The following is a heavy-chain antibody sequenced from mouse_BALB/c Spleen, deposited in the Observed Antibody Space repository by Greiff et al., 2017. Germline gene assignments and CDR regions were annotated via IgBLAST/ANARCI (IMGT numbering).Heavy chain of an antibody. J-gene: IGHJ4*01. CDR2: IWRGGST. V-gene: IGHV2-5-1*01. CDR3: AKKGYGSSYAMDD. CDR1: GFSLTSYG. D-gene: IGHD1-1*01. Sequence: QVQLQQSGPSLVQPSQTLSITCTVSGFSLTSYGVHWVRQSPGKGLEWLGVIWRGGSTDYNAAFMSRLSITKDNSKSQVFFKMNSLQADDTAIYYCAKKGYGSSYAMDDWGQGTSVTVSS.